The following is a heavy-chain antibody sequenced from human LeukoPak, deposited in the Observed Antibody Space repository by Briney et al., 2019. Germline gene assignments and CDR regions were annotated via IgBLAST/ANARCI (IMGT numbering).Heavy chain of an antibody. J-gene: IGHJ3*02. CDR2: ISAYNGNT. CDR3: ARVGYSGYQGDAFDI. Sequence: ASVKVSCKASGYTFTSYGISWVRQAPGQGLEWMGWISAYNGNTNYAQKLQGRVTMTTDTSTSTAYMELRSLRSDDTAVYYCARVGYSGYQGDAFDIWGQGTMVTVPS. CDR1: GYTFTSYG. D-gene: IGHD5-12*01. V-gene: IGHV1-18*01.